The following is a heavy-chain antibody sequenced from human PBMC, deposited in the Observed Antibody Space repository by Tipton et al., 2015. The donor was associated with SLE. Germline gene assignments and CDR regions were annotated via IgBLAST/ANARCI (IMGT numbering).Heavy chain of an antibody. CDR3: AGGGVRPDP. CDR1: CVSIRSGSYY. V-gene: IGHV4-61*10. J-gene: IGHJ5*02. D-gene: IGHD2-8*01. Sequence: TLSLTCTVSCVSIRSGSYYWSWIRPPAGKGLEWIGYIYYSGSTNYNPPLKSRVTLSVDTSKNQFSLKLSSVTAADTAVYYCAGGGVRPDPWGQGTLVTVSS. CDR2: IYYSGST.